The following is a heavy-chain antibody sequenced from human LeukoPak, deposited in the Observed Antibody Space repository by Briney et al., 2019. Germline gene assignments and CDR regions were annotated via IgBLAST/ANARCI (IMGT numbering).Heavy chain of an antibody. CDR3: VKEDYYDSSGYYPLGF. CDR1: GFTFSTYA. CDR2: ISDSGGST. D-gene: IGHD3-22*01. J-gene: IGHJ4*02. V-gene: IGHV3-23*01. Sequence: GGSLRLSCAASGFTFSTYALSWVRQAPGKALEWVSAISDSGGSTYYADSVKGRFTISRDNSKSTLYLQMNSLRAEDTALYYCVKEDYYDSSGYYPLGFWGQGTLVTVSS.